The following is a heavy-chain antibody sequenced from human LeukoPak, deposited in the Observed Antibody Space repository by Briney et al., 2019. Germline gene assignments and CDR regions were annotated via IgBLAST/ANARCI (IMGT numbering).Heavy chain of an antibody. CDR1: GYTFTGYY. CDR3: ARDYCSGDDCYLDY. Sequence: GASVKVSCKASGYTFTGYYMHWVRQAPGQGLEWMGWLNPNTGGTHYAQKFQGRVTMTRDTSISTVYMELNSLRSDDTALYYCARDYCSGDDCYLDYWGQGTLVTVSS. J-gene: IGHJ4*02. CDR2: LNPNTGGT. D-gene: IGHD2-15*01. V-gene: IGHV1-2*02.